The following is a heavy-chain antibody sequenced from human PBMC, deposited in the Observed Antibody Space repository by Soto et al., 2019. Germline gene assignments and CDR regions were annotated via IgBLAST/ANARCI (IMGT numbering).Heavy chain of an antibody. CDR2: MKQDGSEI. D-gene: IGHD4-17*01. J-gene: IGHJ4*02. CDR3: ARGRDYGANFDY. CDR1: GFAFSTSW. V-gene: IGHV3-7*01. Sequence: PGGSLRLSCVDSGFAFSTSWMNWVRQAPGKGLEWVANMKQDGSEIYYVDSVKGRFTISRDNTRNSLYLQMNSLRDEDTAVYYCARGRDYGANFDYWGQGTLVTVSS.